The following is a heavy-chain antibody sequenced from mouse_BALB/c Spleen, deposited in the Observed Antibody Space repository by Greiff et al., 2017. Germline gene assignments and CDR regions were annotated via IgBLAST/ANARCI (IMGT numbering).Heavy chain of an antibody. CDR1: GFAFSSYD. CDR2: ISSGGGST. D-gene: IGHD2-2*01. Sequence: EVKVVESGGGLVKPGGSLKLSCAASGFAFSSYDMSWVRQTPEKRLEWVAYISSGGGSTYYPDTVKGRFTISRDNAKNTLYLQMSSLKSEDTAMYYCARHSYGYDAWFAYWGQGTLVTVSA. V-gene: IGHV5-12-1*01. CDR3: ARHSYGYDAWFAY. J-gene: IGHJ3*01.